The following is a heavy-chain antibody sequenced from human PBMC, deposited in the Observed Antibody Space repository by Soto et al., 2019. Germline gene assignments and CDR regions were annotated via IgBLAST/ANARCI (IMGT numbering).Heavy chain of an antibody. J-gene: IGHJ3*02. CDR3: SRGRGLDIGVLPGFSYCFGN. CDR1: GFTVSSNY. Sequence: EVQLVESGGGLVQPGGSLRLSCAASGFTVSSNYMSWVRQAPGKGLEWVSVIYSGGSTYYADSVKGRFTISRHNSKNTLYPQNNRLRGEDTGREYCSRGRGLDIGVLPGFSYCFGNWGPRT. D-gene: IGHD2-2*03. CDR2: IYSGGST. V-gene: IGHV3-53*04.